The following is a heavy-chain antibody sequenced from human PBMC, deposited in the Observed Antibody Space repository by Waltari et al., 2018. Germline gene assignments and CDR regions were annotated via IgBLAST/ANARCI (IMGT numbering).Heavy chain of an antibody. D-gene: IGHD3-10*01. Sequence: QVQLVQSGAEVKKPGASVKVSCKASGYTFTGSYMHWVRQAPGQGLEWMGRNNPNSGGTNYEQKFQGRVTMTRDTSISTAYMELSRLRSDDTAVYYCARDRGGDFDYWGQGTLVTVSS. CDR3: ARDRGGDFDY. V-gene: IGHV1-2*06. CDR2: NNPNSGGT. J-gene: IGHJ4*02. CDR1: GYTFTGSY.